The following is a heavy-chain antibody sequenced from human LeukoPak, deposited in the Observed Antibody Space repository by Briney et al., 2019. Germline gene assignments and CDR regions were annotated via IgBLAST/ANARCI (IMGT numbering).Heavy chain of an antibody. CDR3: ARAQLGTPTDC. CDR1: GFTLTTYA. V-gene: IGHV3-74*01. Sequence: GGSLRLSCAASGFTLTTYAMYWFRQAPGKGLVWVSRLTADGSSTIYADSVMGRLTVSRDIAKNTLYLEMNSLRAEDTAVYYCARAQLGTPTDCWGQGTLVTVSS. D-gene: IGHD1-26*01. J-gene: IGHJ4*02. CDR2: LTADGSST.